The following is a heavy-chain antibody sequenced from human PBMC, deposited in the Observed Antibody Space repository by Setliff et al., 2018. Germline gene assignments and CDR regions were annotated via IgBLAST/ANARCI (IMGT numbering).Heavy chain of an antibody. V-gene: IGHV3-7*01. CDR1: GFIFTKEW. Sequence: GGSLRLSCASSGFIFTKEWMSWVRQAPGTGLELVANINPDGSEKNYVDSVRGRFSISRDNSRNTLYLQMTSLRAEDTAVYYCARDGVPQPNYNFWSGKVDSWGQGHLVTVSS. D-gene: IGHD3-3*01. CDR3: ARDGVPQPNYNFWSGKVDS. CDR2: INPDGSEK. J-gene: IGHJ4*02.